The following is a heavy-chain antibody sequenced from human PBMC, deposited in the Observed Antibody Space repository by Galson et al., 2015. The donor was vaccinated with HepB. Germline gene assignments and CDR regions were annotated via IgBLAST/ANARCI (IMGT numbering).Heavy chain of an antibody. D-gene: IGHD1-26*01. CDR1: GFTFSNYY. V-gene: IGHV3-74*03. J-gene: IGHJ4*02. CDR2: INNDGSST. Sequence: SLRLSCAASGFTFSNYYVHWVRQAPGKGLVWVSYINNDGSSTTYADSVKGRFTISRDNAKNTLYLQMSSLRAEDTAVYYCARDIVSPRVDYWGRGTLVTVSS. CDR3: ARDIVSPRVDY.